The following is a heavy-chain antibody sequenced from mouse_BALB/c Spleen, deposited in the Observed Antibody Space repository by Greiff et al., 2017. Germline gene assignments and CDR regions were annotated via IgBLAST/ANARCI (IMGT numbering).Heavy chain of an antibody. CDR3: ATLDSSGWNYFDY. CDR1: GFTFSSYA. CDR2: ISSGGSYT. D-gene: IGHD3-2*01. V-gene: IGHV5-9-3*01. Sequence: EVNVVESGGGLVKPGGSLKLSCAASGFTFSSYAMSWVRQTPEKRLEWVATISSGGSYTYYPDSVKGRFTISRDNAKNTLYLQMSSLRSEDTAMYYCATLDSSGWNYFDYWGQGTTLTVSS. J-gene: IGHJ2*01.